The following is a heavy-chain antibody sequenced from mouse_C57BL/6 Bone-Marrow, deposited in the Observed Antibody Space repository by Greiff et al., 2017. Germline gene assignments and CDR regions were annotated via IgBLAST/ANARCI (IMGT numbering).Heavy chain of an antibody. J-gene: IGHJ4*01. D-gene: IGHD2-4*01. CDR2: IDPSDSYT. CDR1: GYTFTSYW. V-gene: IGHV1-50*01. Sequence: VQLQQPGAELVKPGASVKLSCKASGYTFTSYWMQWVKQRPGQGLEWIGKIDPSDSYTNYNQKFKGKATLTVDTSSSTAYMQLSSLTSEDSAVYYCARDDYDVYYAMDYWGQGTSVTVSS. CDR3: ARDDYDVYYAMDY.